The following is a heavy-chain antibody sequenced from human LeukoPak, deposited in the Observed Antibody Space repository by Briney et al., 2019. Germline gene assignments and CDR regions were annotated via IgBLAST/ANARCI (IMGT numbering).Heavy chain of an antibody. V-gene: IGHV4-4*02. Sequence: LETLSLTCAVFDDSIYTNKWWSWVRQPPGKGLEWIGEVSQTGTTYYDPSLTGRITISVDRSRNQFSLTLRSATAADTGVYYCASHMAVPGTRGFDDWGQGIPVTVSS. CDR1: DDSIYTNKW. CDR3: ASHMAVPGTRGFDD. D-gene: IGHD6-19*01. J-gene: IGHJ4*02. CDR2: VSQTGTT.